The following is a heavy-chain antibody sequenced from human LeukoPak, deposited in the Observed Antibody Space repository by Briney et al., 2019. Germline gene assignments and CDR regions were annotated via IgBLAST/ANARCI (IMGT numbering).Heavy chain of an antibody. CDR2: ISGSGGST. V-gene: IGHV3-23*01. D-gene: IGHD3-22*01. Sequence: GGSLRLSCAASGFTFSSYAMSWVRQAPGKGLEWVSAISGSGGSTYYADSVKGRFTIPRDNSKNTLYLQMNSLRAEDTAVYYCAKDLQRYYYDSSGYLNWGQGTLVTVSS. CDR3: AKDLQRYYYDSSGYLN. CDR1: GFTFSSYA. J-gene: IGHJ4*02.